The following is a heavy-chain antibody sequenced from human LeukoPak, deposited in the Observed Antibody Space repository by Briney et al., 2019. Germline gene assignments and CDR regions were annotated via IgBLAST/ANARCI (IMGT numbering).Heavy chain of an antibody. CDR1: GFTFSSYG. J-gene: IGHJ4*02. CDR2: ISSSSSYI. V-gene: IGHV3-21*01. Sequence: GGSLRLSCAASGFTFSSYGMHWVRQAPGKGLEWVSSISSSSSYIYYADSVKGRFTISRDNAKNSLYLQMNSLRAEDTAVYYCARALSGSYGWYYFDYWGQGTLVTVSS. CDR3: ARALSGSYGWYYFDY. D-gene: IGHD1-26*01.